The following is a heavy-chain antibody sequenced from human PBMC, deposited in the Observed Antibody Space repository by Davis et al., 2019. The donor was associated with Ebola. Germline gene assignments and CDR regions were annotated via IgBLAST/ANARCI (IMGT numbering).Heavy chain of an antibody. J-gene: IGHJ2*01. CDR1: GGSISTYY. CDR2: VYYNGDA. Sequence: SETLSLTCTVSGGSISTYYWGWIRQPPGRGLEYIGYVYYNGDADYNPSLNSRVTISVDTSENHLSLRLRSVTAADTAVYYCARGRRPPNWHFDLWGRGTLVIVSS. V-gene: IGHV4-59*01. CDR3: ARGRRPPNWHFDL.